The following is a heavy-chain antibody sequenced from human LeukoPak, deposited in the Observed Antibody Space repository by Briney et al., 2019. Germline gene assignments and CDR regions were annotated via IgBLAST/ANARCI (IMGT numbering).Heavy chain of an antibody. Sequence: SETLSLTCTVSGGSISSSSYYWSWIRQPPGKGLEWIGEINHSGSTNYNPSLKSRVTISVDTSKNQFSLKLSSVTAADTAVYYCARAQLTGDPYFDYWGQGTLVTVSS. CDR2: INHSGST. CDR1: GGSISSSSYY. J-gene: IGHJ4*02. CDR3: ARAQLTGDPYFDY. V-gene: IGHV4-39*07. D-gene: IGHD7-27*01.